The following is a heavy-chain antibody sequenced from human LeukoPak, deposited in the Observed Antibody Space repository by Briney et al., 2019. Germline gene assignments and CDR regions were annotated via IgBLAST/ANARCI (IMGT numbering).Heavy chain of an antibody. J-gene: IGHJ5*02. CDR2: IYYTGST. CDR1: GGSISSYY. V-gene: IGHV4-59*01. Sequence: SETLSLTCTVSGGSISSYYWSWIRQPPGKGLEWIGYIYYTGSTKYNPSLRSRVTISVDTSKNQFSLKLSSVTAADTAVYYCAREDGRSSPWGQGTLVTVSS. CDR3: AREDGRSSP. D-gene: IGHD1-26*01.